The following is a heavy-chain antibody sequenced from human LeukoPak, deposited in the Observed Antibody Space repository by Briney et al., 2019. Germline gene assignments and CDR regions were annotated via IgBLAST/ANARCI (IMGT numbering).Heavy chain of an antibody. Sequence: PSETLSLTCAVYGGSFSVYYWSWIRQPPGKGLEWIGEINHSGITNYNPSLKSRVTISVDTSKNQFSLKLSSVTAADTAVYYCASVVVVVAAMQRYNWFDPWGQGTLVTVSS. V-gene: IGHV4-34*01. CDR2: INHSGIT. CDR3: ASVVVVVAAMQRYNWFDP. CDR1: GGSFSVYY. D-gene: IGHD2-15*01. J-gene: IGHJ5*02.